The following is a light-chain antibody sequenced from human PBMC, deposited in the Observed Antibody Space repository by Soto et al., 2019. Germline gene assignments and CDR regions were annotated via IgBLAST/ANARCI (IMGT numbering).Light chain of an antibody. V-gene: IGLV2-14*03. Sequence: QSALTQPASVSGSPGQSIAITCTGTNSYVGAFNYVSWYQQHPDKAPKLMIYEVSNRPSGVSNRFSGSKSVNAATLTISGLQTEDEADYYCSSYTTSSTRVFGTGTKVTVL. CDR2: EVS. CDR1: NSYVGAFNY. J-gene: IGLJ1*01. CDR3: SSYTTSSTRV.